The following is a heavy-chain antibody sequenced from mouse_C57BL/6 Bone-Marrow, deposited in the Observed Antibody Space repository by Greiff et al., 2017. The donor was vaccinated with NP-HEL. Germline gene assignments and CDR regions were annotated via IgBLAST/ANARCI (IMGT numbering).Heavy chain of an antibody. CDR3: ARSPLITTVAPGYWYFDV. V-gene: IGHV1-9*01. CDR1: GYTFTGYW. CDR2: ILPGSGST. Sequence: QVQLQQSGAELMKPGASVKLSCKATGYTFTGYWIEWVKQRPGHGLEWIGEILPGSGSTNYNEKFKGKATFTADTSSNTAYMQLSSLTTEDSAIYDCARSPLITTVAPGYWYFDVWGTGTTVTVSS. J-gene: IGHJ1*03. D-gene: IGHD1-1*01.